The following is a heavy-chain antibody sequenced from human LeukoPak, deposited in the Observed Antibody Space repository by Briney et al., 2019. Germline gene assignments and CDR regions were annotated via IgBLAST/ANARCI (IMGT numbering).Heavy chain of an antibody. CDR3: ARANRYDLYFDY. Sequence: SETLSLTCTVSGDSISSGSYYWSWIRQPAGEGLEWIGRIYSSGRTHYSPSLKSRVTISVDTSKNQISLKLSSVTAADTAVYYCARANRYDLYFDYWGQGTLVTVSS. V-gene: IGHV4-61*02. D-gene: IGHD5-12*01. CDR2: IYSSGRT. CDR1: GDSISSGSYY. J-gene: IGHJ4*02.